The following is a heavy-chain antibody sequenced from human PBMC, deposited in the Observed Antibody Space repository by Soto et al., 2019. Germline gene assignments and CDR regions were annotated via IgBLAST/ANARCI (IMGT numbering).Heavy chain of an antibody. J-gene: IGHJ5*02. CDR2: IYSGGTT. CDR3: HGYGS. CDR1: GFTVRANY. V-gene: IGHV3-53*01. D-gene: IGHD5-12*01. Sequence: EVQLVESGGGLIQPGGSLRLSCAVSGFTVRANYMSWVRQAPGKGLEWVSVIYSGGTTYYADSLKGRFIISRDISKNTLCLQMTILRAEDTAVYYCHGYGSWGQGTLVTVSS.